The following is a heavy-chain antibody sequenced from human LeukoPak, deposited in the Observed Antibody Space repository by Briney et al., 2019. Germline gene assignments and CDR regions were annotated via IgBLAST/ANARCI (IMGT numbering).Heavy chain of an antibody. D-gene: IGHD2-2*01. CDR2: ISAYNGNT. CDR1: GYTFTSYG. V-gene: IGHV1-18*01. J-gene: IGHJ6*02. CDR3: ARDLDGPRDIVVVPAASDYYYYGMDV. Sequence: GASVKVSCKASGYTFTSYGISWVRQAPGQGLEWMGWISAYNGNTNYAQKLQGRGTMTTDTSTSTAYMELRSLRSDDTAVYYCARDLDGPRDIVVVPAASDYYYYGMDVWGQGTTVTVSS.